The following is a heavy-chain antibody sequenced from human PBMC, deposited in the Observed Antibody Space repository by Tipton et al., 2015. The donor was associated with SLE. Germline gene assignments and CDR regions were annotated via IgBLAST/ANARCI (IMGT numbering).Heavy chain of an antibody. D-gene: IGHD2-15*01. Sequence: GSLRLSCAASGFTFSSYEMNWVRQAPGKGLEWIGSIYYSGSTYYNPSLKSRVTISVDTSKNQFSLKLSSVTAADTAVYYCARVGCSGGSCYVDYWGQGTLVTVSS. J-gene: IGHJ4*02. V-gene: IGHV4-39*07. CDR2: IYYSGST. CDR3: ARVGCSGGSCYVDY. CDR1: GFTFSSYE.